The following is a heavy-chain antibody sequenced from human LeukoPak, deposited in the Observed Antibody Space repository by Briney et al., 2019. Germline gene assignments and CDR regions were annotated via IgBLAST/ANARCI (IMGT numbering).Heavy chain of an antibody. CDR2: ISSSSSYI. D-gene: IGHD2-21*01. CDR1: GFTFSSYS. J-gene: IGHJ3*01. CDR3: ARAYPSNGTRN. Sequence: GGSLRLSCAASGFTFSSYSMNWVRQAPGKGLEWVSSISSSSSYIYYADSVKGRFTISRDNAKNSLYLQMNSLRAEDTAVYYCARAYPSNGTRNWGQGTMVPVSS. V-gene: IGHV3-21*01.